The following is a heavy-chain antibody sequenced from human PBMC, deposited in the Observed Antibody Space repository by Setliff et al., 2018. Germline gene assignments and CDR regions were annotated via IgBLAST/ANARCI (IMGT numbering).Heavy chain of an antibody. Sequence: SETLSLTCTISGDSISSGDYFWSWIRQPPGKGLEWIAYIYHSGSAYYNPSLKSRVTMSVDTSKNQFSLHLTSVTAADTAVYYCAREVGTSTSSDAFDVWGQGMMVTVSS. CDR1: GDSISSGDYF. J-gene: IGHJ3*01. CDR3: AREVGTSTSSDAFDV. V-gene: IGHV4-30-4*08. CDR2: IYHSGSA. D-gene: IGHD1-26*01.